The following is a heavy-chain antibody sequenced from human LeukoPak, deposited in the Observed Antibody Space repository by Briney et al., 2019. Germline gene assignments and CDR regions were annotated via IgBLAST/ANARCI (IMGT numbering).Heavy chain of an antibody. J-gene: IGHJ4*02. V-gene: IGHV1-18*01. CDR1: GYTFTSYG. CDR2: ISAYNGNT. Sequence: GASVKVSCKASGYTFTSYGISWVRQAPGQGLERMGWISAYNGNTNYAQKLQGRVTMTTDTSTSTAYMELRSLRSDDTAVYYCARSRALAGTSYFDYWGQGTLVTVSS. D-gene: IGHD6-19*01. CDR3: ARSRALAGTSYFDY.